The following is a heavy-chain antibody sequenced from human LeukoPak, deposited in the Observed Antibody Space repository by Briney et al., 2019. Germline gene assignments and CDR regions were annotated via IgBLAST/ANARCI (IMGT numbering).Heavy chain of an antibody. D-gene: IGHD6-13*01. J-gene: IGHJ4*02. V-gene: IGHV3-23*01. Sequence: GSLRLSCAASGFTFSSYAMSWVRQAPGKGLEWVSAISGSGGSTYYADSVKGRFTISRDNSKNPLYLQMNILRAEDTAVYYCAKAGRWAAAAGNYFDYWGQGTLVTVSS. CDR3: AKAGRWAAAAGNYFDY. CDR1: GFTFSSYA. CDR2: ISGSGGST.